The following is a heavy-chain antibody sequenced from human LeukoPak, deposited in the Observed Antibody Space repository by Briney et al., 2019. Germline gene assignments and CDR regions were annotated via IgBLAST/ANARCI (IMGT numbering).Heavy chain of an antibody. CDR2: IYSGGST. CDR3: ARDQWELLPRY. CDR1: GFTVSSNY. D-gene: IGHD1-26*01. J-gene: IGHJ4*02. Sequence: GGSLRLSCAASGFTVSSNYMSWVRQAPGKGLEWVSVIYSGGSTYYADSVKGRFTISRDNSKNTLYPQMNSLRAEDTAVYYCARDQWELLPRYWGQGTLVTVSS. V-gene: IGHV3-53*01.